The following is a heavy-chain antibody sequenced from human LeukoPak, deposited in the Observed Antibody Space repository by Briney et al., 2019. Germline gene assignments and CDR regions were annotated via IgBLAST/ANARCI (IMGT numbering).Heavy chain of an antibody. D-gene: IGHD3-16*01. CDR2: IHHSGST. CDR3: ARFEYIWETHGMDAFDI. Sequence: PSETLSLTCAVSGYSISRGCSWGWVRQPPGKGLECMGTIHHSGSTYYSPSLKSRLTISLDTSKNHFSLKLTSVTAADTAVYYCARFEYIWETHGMDAFDIWGQGTVVTVSS. J-gene: IGHJ3*02. CDR1: GYSISRGCS. V-gene: IGHV4-38-2*01.